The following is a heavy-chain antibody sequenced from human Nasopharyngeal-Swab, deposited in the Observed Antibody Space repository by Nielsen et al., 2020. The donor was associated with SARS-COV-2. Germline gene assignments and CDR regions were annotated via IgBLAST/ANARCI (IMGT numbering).Heavy chain of an antibody. V-gene: IGHV3-33*06. D-gene: IGHD6-6*01. CDR3: AKEGDYSTSSDP. Sequence: GESLKISCAASGFTFSSYGMHWVRQAPGKGLEWVAVIWYDGSNKYYADSVKGRFTISRDNSRNTLYLQMNRLRAEDTAVYYCAKEGDYSTSSDPWGQGTLVTVSS. J-gene: IGHJ5*02. CDR1: GFTFSSYG. CDR2: IWYDGSNK.